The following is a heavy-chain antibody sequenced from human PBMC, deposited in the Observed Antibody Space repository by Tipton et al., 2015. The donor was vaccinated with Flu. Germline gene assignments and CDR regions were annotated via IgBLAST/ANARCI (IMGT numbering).Heavy chain of an antibody. CDR3: ARPVYKWELRGAFDI. V-gene: IGHV1-8*01. Sequence: QLVQSGAEVKKPGASVKVSCKASGYTFTSYDINWVRQATGQGLEWMGWMNPNSGNTGYAQKFQGRGTMTRYTSISTAYMELSSLRSEDTAVYYCARPVYKWELRGAFDIWGQGTMVTVSS. J-gene: IGHJ3*02. CDR1: GYTFTSYD. D-gene: IGHD1-26*01. CDR2: MNPNSGNT.